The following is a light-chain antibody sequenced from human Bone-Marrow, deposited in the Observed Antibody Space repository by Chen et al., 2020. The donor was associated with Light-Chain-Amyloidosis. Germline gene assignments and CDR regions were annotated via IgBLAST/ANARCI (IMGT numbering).Light chain of an antibody. J-gene: IGLJ3*02. CDR3: QVWDRSSDRPV. V-gene: IGLV3-21*02. Sequence: SYVLTQPSSVPVAPGRTAPIAGGGNNIGSTSVHWYQQTPGQAPLLVVYDDSDRPSGIPERLSGSNSGNTATLTISRVEAGDEADYYCQVWDRSSDRPVFGGGTKLTVL. CDR2: DDS. CDR1: NIGSTS.